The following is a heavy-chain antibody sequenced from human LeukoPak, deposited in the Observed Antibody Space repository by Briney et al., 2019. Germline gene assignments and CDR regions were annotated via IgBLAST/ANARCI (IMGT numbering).Heavy chain of an antibody. D-gene: IGHD3-16*01. CDR2: VYPGDSDT. J-gene: IGHJ6*03. Sequence: PGESLKISCKASEYSFTTYWIGWVRQTPEKGLEWIEVVYPGDSDTRYNPPFQGQVTTSADKSINTAFLQWSSLKVSDTAMYYCVRPAGGHYDYYYMDVWGKGTAVTVSS. CDR1: EYSFTTYW. V-gene: IGHV5-51*01. CDR3: VRPAGGHYDYYYMDV.